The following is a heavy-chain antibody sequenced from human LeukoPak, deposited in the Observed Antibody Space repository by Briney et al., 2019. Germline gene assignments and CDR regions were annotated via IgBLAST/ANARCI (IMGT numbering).Heavy chain of an antibody. CDR3: TRRGYSSGTYYFDY. V-gene: IGHV3-49*04. CDR2: IRSKAYGGTT. CDR1: GFTFGDYA. D-gene: IGHD5-18*01. J-gene: IGHJ4*02. Sequence: GGSLRLSCTASGFTFGDYAMSWVRQAPGKGLEWVGFIRSKAYGGTTEYAASVKGRFTISRDDSKSIAYLQMNSLKTEDTAVYYCTRRGYSSGTYYFDYWGQGTLVTVSS.